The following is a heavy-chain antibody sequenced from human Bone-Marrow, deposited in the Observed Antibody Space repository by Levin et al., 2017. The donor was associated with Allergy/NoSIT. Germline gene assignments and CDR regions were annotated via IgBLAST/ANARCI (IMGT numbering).Heavy chain of an antibody. CDR3: TTDPEPVAGNYYYGMDV. Sequence: GESLKISCAASGFTFSNAWMSWVRQAPGKGLEWVGRIKSKTDGGTTDYAAPVKGRFTISRDDSKNTLYLQMNSLKTEDTAVYYCTTDPEPVAGNYYYGMDVWGQGTTVTVSS. CDR2: IKSKTDGGTT. D-gene: IGHD6-19*01. J-gene: IGHJ6*02. V-gene: IGHV3-15*01. CDR1: GFTFSNAW.